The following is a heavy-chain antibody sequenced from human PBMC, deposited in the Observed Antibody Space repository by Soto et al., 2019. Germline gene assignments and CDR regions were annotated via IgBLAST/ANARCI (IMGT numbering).Heavy chain of an antibody. Sequence: EVQLVESGGGLVKPGGSLRLPCAASGFSFSNAWMNWVRQAPGKGLEWVGRIKSKTDGETTQYAAPVKGRFTISRDDSKNTLYLQMNSLTTEDTAVYYCTTADGYNPFDYRGQGTLVTVSS. CDR2: IKSKTDGETT. CDR3: TTADGYNPFDY. CDR1: GFSFSNAW. D-gene: IGHD5-12*01. J-gene: IGHJ4*02. V-gene: IGHV3-15*07.